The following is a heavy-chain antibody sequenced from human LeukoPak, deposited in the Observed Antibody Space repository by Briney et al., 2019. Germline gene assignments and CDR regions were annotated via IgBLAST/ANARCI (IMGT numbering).Heavy chain of an antibody. D-gene: IGHD3-22*01. CDR2: INSDGSST. Sequence: HPGGSLRLSCAASGFTFSSYWMHWVRQAPGKGLVWVSRINSDGSSTSYADSVKGRFTISRDNAKNTLYLQMNSLRAEDTAVYYCARITYYYDSSGFVDYFDYWGQGTLVTVSS. CDR3: ARITYYYDSSGFVDYFDY. V-gene: IGHV3-74*01. CDR1: GFTFSSYW. J-gene: IGHJ4*02.